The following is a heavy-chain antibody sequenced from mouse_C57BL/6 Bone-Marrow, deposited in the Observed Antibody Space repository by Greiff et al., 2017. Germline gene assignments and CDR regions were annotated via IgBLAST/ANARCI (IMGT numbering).Heavy chain of an antibody. V-gene: IGHV1-55*01. CDR2: IYPGSGST. CDR3: ARACLFYFDY. J-gene: IGHJ2*01. D-gene: IGHD6-2*01. CDR1: GYTFTSYW. Sequence: LQQPGAELVKPGASVKMSCKASGYTFTSYWITWVKQRPGQGLEWIGDIYPGSGSTNYNEKFKSKATLTVDTSSSTAYMQRSSLTSEDSAVYYGARACLFYFDYWGQGTTLTVSS.